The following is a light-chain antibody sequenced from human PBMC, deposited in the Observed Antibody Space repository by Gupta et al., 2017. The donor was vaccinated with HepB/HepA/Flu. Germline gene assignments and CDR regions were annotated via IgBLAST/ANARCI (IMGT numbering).Light chain of an antibody. V-gene: IGLV1-51*02. J-gene: IGLJ3*02. CDR1: GSNIANY. CDR3: GTWDSSLSAVV. CDR2: ENN. Sequence: QSVFTQPPSVSAAPGQKVTISCSGSGSNIANYVSWYQQFPGTATRLLIYENNKRPSEIPDRLSGSKSGTSATLDITGLQTGDEADYYCGTWDSSLSAVVFGGGTKLTVL.